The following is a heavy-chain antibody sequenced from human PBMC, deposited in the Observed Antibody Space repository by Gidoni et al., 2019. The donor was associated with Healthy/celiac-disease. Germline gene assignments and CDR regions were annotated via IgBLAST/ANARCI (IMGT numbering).Heavy chain of an antibody. J-gene: IGHJ4*02. CDR1: GFTFSSYW. Sequence: EVQLVESGGGLVQPGGSLRLSCAASGFTFSSYWMIWVRQAPGKGLEWVANIKQDGSEKYYVDSVKGRFTISRDNAKNSLYLQMNSLRAEDTAVYYCAKNYGDYFFDYWGQGTLVTVSS. D-gene: IGHD4-17*01. V-gene: IGHV3-7*03. CDR2: IKQDGSEK. CDR3: AKNYGDYFFDY.